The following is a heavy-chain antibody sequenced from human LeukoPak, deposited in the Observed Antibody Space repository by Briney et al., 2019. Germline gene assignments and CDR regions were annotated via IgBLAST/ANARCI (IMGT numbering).Heavy chain of an antibody. CDR3: SRGPHNFDY. CDR2: IKLDGSEE. CDR1: GFSFSTFW. J-gene: IGHJ4*02. Sequence: PGGSLRLSCAASGFSFSTFWMTWVRQAPGKGLEWVANIKLDGSEEYYVDPVKGRFTISRDNGKNSLYLQMSSLRAEDTAVYYCSRGPHNFDYWGQGTLVTVSS. V-gene: IGHV3-7*04.